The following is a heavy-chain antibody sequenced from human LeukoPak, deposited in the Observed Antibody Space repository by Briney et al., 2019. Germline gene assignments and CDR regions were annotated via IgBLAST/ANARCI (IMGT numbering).Heavy chain of an antibody. Sequence: SQTLSLTCAISGDSVSSNSAAWNWIRHSPSRGLEWRGRTYYRSKWYNDYTLSVRSRITINPDTSKNQFSLQLNSVTPEDMAVYYCARSAGHFDYWGQGTLVTVSS. J-gene: IGHJ4*02. V-gene: IGHV6-1*01. CDR3: ARSAGHFDY. CDR2: TYYRSKWYN. CDR1: GDSVSSNSAA.